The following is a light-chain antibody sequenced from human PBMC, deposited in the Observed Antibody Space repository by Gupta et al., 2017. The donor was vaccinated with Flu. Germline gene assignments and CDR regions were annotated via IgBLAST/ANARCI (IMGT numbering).Light chain of an antibody. J-gene: IGKJ1*01. Sequence: EIVMTQSPATLSVSQGERATLSCRASQSVSNNLAWYQQKPGQAPRLLIYGASTRATGIPARFSGSGSGTEFTFTISSLQSEDFAVYYCQQYNNWPRWTFGQGTKVEIK. CDR2: GAS. V-gene: IGKV3-15*01. CDR1: QSVSNN. CDR3: QQYNNWPRWT.